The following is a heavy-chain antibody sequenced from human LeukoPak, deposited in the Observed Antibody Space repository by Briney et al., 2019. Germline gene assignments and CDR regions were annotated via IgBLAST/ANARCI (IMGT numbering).Heavy chain of an antibody. V-gene: IGHV3-23*01. J-gene: IGHJ4*02. CDR1: GFSFSKYA. CDR2: ISGSGGST. Sequence: GGSLRLSCTTSGFSFSKYAMSWVRQAPGKGLEWVSAISGSGGSTYYADSVKGRFTISRDNSKNTLYLQMNSLRAEDTAVYYCASLTDFDYWGQGTLVTVSS. D-gene: IGHD4/OR15-4a*01. CDR3: ASLTDFDY.